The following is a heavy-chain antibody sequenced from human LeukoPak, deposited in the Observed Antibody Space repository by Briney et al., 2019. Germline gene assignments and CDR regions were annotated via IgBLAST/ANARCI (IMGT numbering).Heavy chain of an antibody. Sequence: ASVKVSCKASGYTFTGYYMHWVRQAPGQGLEWMGWISPNSGGTNYAQKFQGRVTMTRDTSISTAYMELSRLRSDDTAVYYCARADLHDYVWGSYRPNNWFDPWGQGTLVTVSS. CDR1: GYTFTGYY. CDR3: ARADLHDYVWGSYRPNNWFDP. V-gene: IGHV1-2*02. J-gene: IGHJ5*02. D-gene: IGHD3-16*02. CDR2: ISPNSGGT.